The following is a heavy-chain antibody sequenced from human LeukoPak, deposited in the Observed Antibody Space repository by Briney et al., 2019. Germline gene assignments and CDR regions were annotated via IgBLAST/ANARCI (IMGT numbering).Heavy chain of an antibody. J-gene: IGHJ4*02. Sequence: GGSLRLSCAASGFTFSSYGMHWVRQAPGKGLEWVAFIRYDGSNKYYADSVKGRFTISRDNSKNTLYLQMNSLRAEDTAVYYCAKETGGSLGYIDYWGQGTLVTVSS. CDR1: GFTFSSYG. CDR3: AKETGGSLGYIDY. D-gene: IGHD2-15*01. V-gene: IGHV3-30*02. CDR2: IRYDGSNK.